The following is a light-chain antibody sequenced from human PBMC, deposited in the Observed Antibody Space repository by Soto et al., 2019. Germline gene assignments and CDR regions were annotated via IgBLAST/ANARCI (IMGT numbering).Light chain of an antibody. CDR1: QSLAYSDGNTY. V-gene: IGKV2-30*01. J-gene: IGKJ2*01. CDR3: MQGTHWPPYT. CDR2: KVS. Sequence: DVVMTQSPLSLPVTLGQPASISCRSSQSLAYSDGNTYLNWFQQRPGQSPRRLIYKVSNRDSGVPDRFRGSGSGHDVTLKISRVEAEDGGVYYCMQGTHWPPYTFGQGTNLEIK.